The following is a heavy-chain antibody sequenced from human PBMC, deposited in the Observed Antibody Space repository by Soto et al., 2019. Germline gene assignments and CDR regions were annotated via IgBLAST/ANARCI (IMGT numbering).Heavy chain of an antibody. J-gene: IGHJ4*02. V-gene: IGHV1-2*02. CDR3: AGISSSSPTFDY. Sequence: ASVKVSCQASGYTFTGYYLHWVRQAPGQGLEWMGWINPNSGGTNYAQKFQGRVTMTRDTSISTAYMELSRLSSDVTAVYYCAGISSSSPTFDYWGQGTLVTVSS. D-gene: IGHD6-6*01. CDR1: GYTFTGYY. CDR2: INPNSGGT.